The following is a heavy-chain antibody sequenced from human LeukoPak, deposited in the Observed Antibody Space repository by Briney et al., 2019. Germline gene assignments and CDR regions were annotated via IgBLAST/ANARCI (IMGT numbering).Heavy chain of an antibody. J-gene: IGHJ5*01. D-gene: IGHD3-10*01. Sequence: SETLSLTCTVSGGSISSGSYYWSWIRQPAGKGLEWIGRIYTSGSTNYNPSLKSRVTISVDTSKNQFSLKLSSVTAADTAVYYCARRDYGSGSYTPFDYWGHGTLVTVSS. CDR3: ARRDYGSGSYTPFDY. CDR2: IYTSGST. CDR1: GGSISSGSYY. V-gene: IGHV4-61*02.